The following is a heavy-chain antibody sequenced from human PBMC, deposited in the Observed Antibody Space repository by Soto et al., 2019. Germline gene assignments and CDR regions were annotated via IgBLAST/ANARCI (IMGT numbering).Heavy chain of an antibody. CDR2: INPASGST. CDR1: GYTFTHYY. Sequence: QVQLVQSGAEVKKPGASVKLSCRTSGYTFTHYYIPWVRQAPGQGLEWLAIINPASGSTNYAQDFQGRVTLAMDTSTTTVYMELSGVRTEDTASFYCARDLAAGDHWGQGTLVTVSS. D-gene: IGHD6-13*01. CDR3: ARDLAAGDH. V-gene: IGHV1-46*01. J-gene: IGHJ4*02.